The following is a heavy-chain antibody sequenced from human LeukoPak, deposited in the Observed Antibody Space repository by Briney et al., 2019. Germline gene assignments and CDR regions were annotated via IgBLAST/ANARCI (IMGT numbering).Heavy chain of an antibody. Sequence: GASLRLSCAASGFTFSSYAMSWVRQAPGKGLEWVSAISGSGGSTYYADSVKGRFTISRDNSKNTLYLQMNSLRAEDTAVYYCAKPAGAMATVTYYFDYWGQGTLVTVSS. J-gene: IGHJ4*02. V-gene: IGHV3-23*01. CDR2: ISGSGGST. CDR3: AKPAGAMATVTYYFDY. D-gene: IGHD4-17*01. CDR1: GFTFSSYA.